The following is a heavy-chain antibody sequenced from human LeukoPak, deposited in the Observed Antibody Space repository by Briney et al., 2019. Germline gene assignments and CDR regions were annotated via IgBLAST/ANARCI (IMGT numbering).Heavy chain of an antibody. D-gene: IGHD6-13*01. J-gene: IGHJ4*02. CDR2: ISDSGST. CDR3: ATNSSWFDY. CDR1: GGSISSSY. V-gene: IGHV4-59*01. Sequence: SETLSLTCTVSGGSISSSYWSWIWQPPGKGLEWIGYISDSGSTNYNPSLKSRVTISVDTSKNQLFLKLRSVTTADTAVYYCATNSSWFDYWGQGTLVTVSS.